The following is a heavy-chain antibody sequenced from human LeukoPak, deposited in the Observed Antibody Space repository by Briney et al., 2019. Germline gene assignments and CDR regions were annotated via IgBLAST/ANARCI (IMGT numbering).Heavy chain of an antibody. D-gene: IGHD7-27*01. J-gene: IGHJ4*02. V-gene: IGHV1-18*01. CDR3: AREALTGTTHFDY. CDR1: GYTFTSYG. CDR2: ISAYNGNT. Sequence: ASVKVSCKASGYTFTSYGISWVRQAPGQGLEWMGWISAYNGNTNYAQKLQGRVTMTTDTSTSTAYMELSSLRPEDTAVYYCAREALTGTTHFDYWGQGTLVTVSS.